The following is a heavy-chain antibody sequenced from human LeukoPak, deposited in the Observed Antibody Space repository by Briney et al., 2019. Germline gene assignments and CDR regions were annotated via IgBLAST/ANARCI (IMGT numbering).Heavy chain of an antibody. Sequence: GGSLRLSCVASGFRFTSCWMHWVRQAPGKGLVWVSRINTDGSITSYADSVKGRFTISRDTAKNTLYLQMNSLRVEDTAIYYCARVAGGTTFDYWGQGARVTVSS. CDR2: INTDGSIT. CDR3: ARVAGGTTFDY. D-gene: IGHD6-13*01. J-gene: IGHJ4*02. V-gene: IGHV3-74*01. CDR1: GFRFTSCW.